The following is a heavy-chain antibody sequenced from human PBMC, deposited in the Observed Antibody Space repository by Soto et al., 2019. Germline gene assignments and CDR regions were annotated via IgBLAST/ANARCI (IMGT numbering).Heavy chain of an antibody. CDR2: IRSKANSYAT. CDR3: TKQLDYYYYGMDV. J-gene: IGHJ6*02. D-gene: IGHD6-13*01. CDR1: GFTFSGSA. Sequence: GGSLRLSCAASGFTFSGSAMHWVRQASGKGLEWVGRIRSKANSYATAYAASVKGRFTISRDDSKNTAYLQMNSLKTEDTAVYYCTKQLDYYYYGMDVWGQGTTVTVS. V-gene: IGHV3-73*01.